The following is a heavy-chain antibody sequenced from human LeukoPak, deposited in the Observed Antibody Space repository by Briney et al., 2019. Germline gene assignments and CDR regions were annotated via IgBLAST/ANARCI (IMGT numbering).Heavy chain of an antibody. CDR1: GYTFTSYA. Sequence: ASVKVSCKASGYTFTSYAMHWVRQAPGQRLEWMGWINAGNGNTKYSQKFQGRVTITRDTSTSTAYMELRSLRSDDTAVYYCARENPAGSWFDPWGQGTLVTVSS. CDR3: ARENPAGSWFDP. V-gene: IGHV1-3*01. D-gene: IGHD3-10*01. J-gene: IGHJ5*02. CDR2: INAGNGNT.